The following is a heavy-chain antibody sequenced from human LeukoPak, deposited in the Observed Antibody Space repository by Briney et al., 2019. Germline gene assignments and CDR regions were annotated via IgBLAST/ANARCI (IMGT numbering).Heavy chain of an antibody. CDR3: ARGYQLLDY. J-gene: IGHJ4*02. CDR1: GGSFSGYY. CDR2: INHSGST. V-gene: IGHV4-34*01. D-gene: IGHD2-2*01. Sequence: SETLSLTCAVYGGSFSGYYWSWIRQPPGKGLEWIGEINHSGSTNYNPSLKSRVTISVDTSKNQFSLKLSSVTAADTAVYYCARGYQLLDYWGQGTLVXXSS.